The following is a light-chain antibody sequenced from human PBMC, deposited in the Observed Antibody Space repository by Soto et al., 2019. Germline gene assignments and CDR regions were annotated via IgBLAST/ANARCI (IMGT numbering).Light chain of an antibody. J-gene: IGKJ1*01. CDR1: QSITSNY. Sequence: VLTQSPGALSLFPGERATLSCRASQSITSNYVAWYQQKPGQAPSLLVYGASSRATGIPDRFSGSGSGTDFTLTISRLEPEDFAVYYCQQYGSSPRTFGQGTKVDIK. CDR3: QQYGSSPRT. V-gene: IGKV3-20*01. CDR2: GAS.